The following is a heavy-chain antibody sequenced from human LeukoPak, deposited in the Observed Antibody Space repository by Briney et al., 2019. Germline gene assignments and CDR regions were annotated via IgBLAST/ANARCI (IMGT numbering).Heavy chain of an antibody. J-gene: IGHJ4*02. CDR1: RFTFSGYG. CDR2: IRYDESNK. V-gene: IGHV3-30*02. D-gene: IGHD5-24*01. Sequence: PGGSLRLSCAASRFTFSGYGMHWVRQAPGKGLEWVAFIRYDESNKYYADSVKGRFTISRDNAKNSLYLQMNSLRAEDTAVYYCARDAGGDGWHYWGQGTLVTVSS. CDR3: ARDAGGDGWHY.